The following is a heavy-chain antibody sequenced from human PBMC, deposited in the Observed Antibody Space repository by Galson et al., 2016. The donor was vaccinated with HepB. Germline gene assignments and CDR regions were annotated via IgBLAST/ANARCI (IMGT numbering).Heavy chain of an antibody. Sequence: SLRLSCAASGFTFSSYGMHWVRQAPGKGLEWVAFIWYDGINKYYADFVKGRFTISRDNSRNTLYLQMNSLRAEDTALYYCARRHWEPFDAFDIWGQGTMVTVSS. V-gene: IGHV3-33*01. CDR2: IWYDGINK. J-gene: IGHJ3*02. CDR3: ARRHWEPFDAFDI. D-gene: IGHD1-26*01. CDR1: GFTFSSYG.